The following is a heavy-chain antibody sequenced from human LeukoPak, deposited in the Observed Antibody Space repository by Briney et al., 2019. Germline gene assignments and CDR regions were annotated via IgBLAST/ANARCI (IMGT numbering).Heavy chain of an antibody. Sequence: PSETLSLTCTVSGGSISSSSYYWGWIRQPPGKGLEWIGSIYYSGSTYYNPSLKSRVTISVDTSKNQFSLKLSSVTAADTAVYYCARATVGATFDYWGQGTLVTVSS. CDR2: IYYSGST. J-gene: IGHJ4*02. CDR3: ARATVGATFDY. CDR1: GGSISSSSYY. V-gene: IGHV4-39*07. D-gene: IGHD1-26*01.